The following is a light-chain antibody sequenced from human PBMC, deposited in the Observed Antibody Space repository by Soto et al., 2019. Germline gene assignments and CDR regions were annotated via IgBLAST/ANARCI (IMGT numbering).Light chain of an antibody. Sequence: QSVLTQPPSVSGSPGQSVTISCTGTSSDVGSYNRVSWYQQPPGTAPKLIIYEVTNRPSGVPVRFSGSKSANMASLTISGLQAEDEADYYCASYTSSRVGVFGGGTQLTVL. V-gene: IGLV2-18*02. CDR2: EVT. CDR1: SSDVGSYNR. J-gene: IGLJ3*02. CDR3: ASYTSSRVGV.